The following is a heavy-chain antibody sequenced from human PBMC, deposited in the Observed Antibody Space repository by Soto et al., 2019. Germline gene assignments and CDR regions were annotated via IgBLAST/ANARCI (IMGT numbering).Heavy chain of an antibody. D-gene: IGHD1-26*01. J-gene: IGHJ4*02. Sequence: GGSLRLSCEVSGFTFSRCGMYWVRQAPGKGLEWLAVISHDGSRKHHADSVKGRFSISRDNSKNTLYLDINNLKSEDTAVYFGASSDSDDHLSAYWGPGTLVTVPS. V-gene: IGHV3-30*03. CDR2: ISHDGSRK. CDR1: GFTFSRCG. CDR3: ASSDSDDHLSAY.